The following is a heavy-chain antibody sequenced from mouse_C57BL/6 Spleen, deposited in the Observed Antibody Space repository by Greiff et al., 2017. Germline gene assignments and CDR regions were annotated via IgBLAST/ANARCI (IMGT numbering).Heavy chain of an antibody. Sequence: QVQLKQSGTELVKPGASVKLSCKASGYTFTSYWMHWVKQRPGQGLEWIGNINPSNGGTNYNEKFKSKATLTVDKSSSTAYMQLSSLTSEDSAVYYCARFITTVVAYYFDYWGQGTTLTVSS. D-gene: IGHD1-1*01. CDR1: GYTFTSYW. J-gene: IGHJ2*01. V-gene: IGHV1-53*01. CDR2: INPSNGGT. CDR3: ARFITTVVAYYFDY.